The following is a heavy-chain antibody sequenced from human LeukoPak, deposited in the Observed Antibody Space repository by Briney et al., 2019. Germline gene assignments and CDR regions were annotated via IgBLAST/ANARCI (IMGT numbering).Heavy chain of an antibody. Sequence: ASVKVSCKASGYAFSGYYIHWVRQAPGQGLEWMGWIKPDSGGTEYAEKFQGRVTMTRDTSINTAYMDLRSLRSDDTAVYYCARGLSRRVLPFDYWGQGTLVTVSS. V-gene: IGHV1-2*02. J-gene: IGHJ4*02. D-gene: IGHD3-16*01. CDR2: IKPDSGGT. CDR1: GYAFSGYY. CDR3: ARGLSRRVLPFDY.